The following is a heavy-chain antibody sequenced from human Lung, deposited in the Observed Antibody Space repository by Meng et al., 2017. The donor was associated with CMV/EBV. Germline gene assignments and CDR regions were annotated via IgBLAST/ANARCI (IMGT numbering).Heavy chain of an antibody. CDR3: ARDDTDA. J-gene: IGHJ2*01. Sequence: GESLKISCAASGFTFSRSAIPWIRQAPGKGLEWVAVISSDGDDKYYADSVKGRFTISRDNSKNRLYLQMNSLRVEDTAIYYCARDDTDAWGRGSLVTVSS. V-gene: IGHV3-30-3*01. CDR2: ISSDGDDK. CDR1: GFTFSRSA.